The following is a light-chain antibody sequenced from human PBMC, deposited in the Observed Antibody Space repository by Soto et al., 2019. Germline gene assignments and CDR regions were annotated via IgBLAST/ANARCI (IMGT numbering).Light chain of an antibody. CDR1: QSFNSIY. Sequence: EIVLTQSPGTLSLSPGERATLSCRASQSFNSIYLAWYQQKPGQAPRLLIYGASSRATGIPDRFSGSGSGTDFTLTVSSLEPEDFAVYYCQQRSNWPPVTFGPGTKVDIK. CDR3: QQRSNWPPVT. J-gene: IGKJ3*01. V-gene: IGKV3D-20*02. CDR2: GAS.